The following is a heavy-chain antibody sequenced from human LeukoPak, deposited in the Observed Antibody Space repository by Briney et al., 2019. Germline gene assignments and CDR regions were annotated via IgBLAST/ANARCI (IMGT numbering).Heavy chain of an antibody. D-gene: IGHD1-1*01. CDR3: ARGGNWNDRTDAFDI. V-gene: IGHV1-18*01. J-gene: IGHJ3*02. CDR2: ISGYNGNT. CDR1: GYTFTSYG. Sequence: ASVKVSCKASGYTFTSYGISWVRQAPGQGLEWMGWISGYNGNTNYAQNLQGRVTMTTDTSTSTVYMELRSLRSDDTAVYYCARGGNWNDRTDAFDIWGQGTMVTVSS.